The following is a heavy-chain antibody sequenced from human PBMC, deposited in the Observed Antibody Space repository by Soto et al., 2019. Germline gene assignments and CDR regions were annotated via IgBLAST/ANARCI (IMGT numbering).Heavy chain of an antibody. J-gene: IGHJ4*02. Sequence: QVQLVQSGAEVKKPGSSVKVSCKASGDTLSHYGVSWVRQVPGKGLEWMGGTTAILGTRDYAQKFQGRMTITSDESTTTPYMDLHSPTADDTDVYSCAAGDSSDTGDHWGQGTLVTVSS. CDR3: AAGDSSDTGDH. CDR2: TTAILGTR. V-gene: IGHV1-69*01. D-gene: IGHD5-18*01. CDR1: GDTLSHYG.